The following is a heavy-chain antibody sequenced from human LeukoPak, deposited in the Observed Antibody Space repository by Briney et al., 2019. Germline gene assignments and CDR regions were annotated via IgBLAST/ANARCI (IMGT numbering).Heavy chain of an antibody. CDR1: GRSFSGYY. CDR2: INHSGST. V-gene: IGHV4-34*01. CDR3: ASPEVGY. J-gene: IGHJ4*02. Sequence: SETLSLTCAVYGRSFSGYYWSWIRQPPGKGLEWIGEINHSGSTNYNPSLKSRVTISIDTSKNQFSLKLSSVTAADTAVYYCASPEVGYWGQGTLVTVSS. D-gene: IGHD1-26*01.